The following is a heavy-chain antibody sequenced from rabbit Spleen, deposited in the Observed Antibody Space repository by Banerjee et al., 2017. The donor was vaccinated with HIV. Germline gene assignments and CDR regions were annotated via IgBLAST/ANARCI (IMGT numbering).Heavy chain of an antibody. CDR2: IEPIFGNT. Sequence: QEQLVESGGGLVQPGGSLKLSCKASGFDFSNYGVTWVRQAPGKGLEWIGYIEPIFGNTYYANWVNGRFTISKTSSTTVTLQMTSLTVADTATYFCARGASMVPFYFDLWGPGTLVTVS. V-gene: IGHV1S39*01. CDR1: GFDFSNYG. J-gene: IGHJ4*01. CDR3: ARGASMVPFYFDL. D-gene: IGHD3-1*01.